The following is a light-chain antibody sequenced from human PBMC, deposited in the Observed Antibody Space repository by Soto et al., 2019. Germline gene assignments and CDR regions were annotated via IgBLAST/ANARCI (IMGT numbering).Light chain of an antibody. J-gene: IGKJ3*01. CDR3: QQYKSYSRT. CDR2: KAS. CDR1: QSIDSW. Sequence: DIQMTQSPSTLSASVGDRVTITCWASQSIDSWLAWYQQKPGKAPKLLIYKASSLESGVPSRFSGSGSGTEFILTINSLLPDDLATYYCQQYKSYSRTFGPGTKVEIK. V-gene: IGKV1-5*03.